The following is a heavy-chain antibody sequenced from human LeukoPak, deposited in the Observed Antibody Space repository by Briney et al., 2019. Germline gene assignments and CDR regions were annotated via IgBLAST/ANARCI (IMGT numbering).Heavy chain of an antibody. D-gene: IGHD1-1*01. CDR1: GYTFTSYG. CDR3: ARDSDNWNDFDY. CDR2: ISAYNGNT. J-gene: IGHJ4*02. V-gene: IGHV1-18*04. Sequence: ASVTVSCKASGYTFTSYGISWVRQAPGQGLEWMGWISAYNGNTNYAQKLQGRVTMTTDTSTSTAYMELRSLRSDDTAVYYCARDSDNWNDFDYWGQGTLVTVSS.